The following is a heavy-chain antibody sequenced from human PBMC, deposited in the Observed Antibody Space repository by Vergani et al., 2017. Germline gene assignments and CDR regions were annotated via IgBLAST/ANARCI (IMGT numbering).Heavy chain of an antibody. Sequence: QVQLQQWGAGLLKPSETLSLTCAVYGGSFSGYYWSWIRQPPGKGLEWIGEINHSGSTNYNPSLKSRVTISVDTSKKQFSLKLSSVTAADTAVYYCARGPRLYYFDYWGQGTLVTVSS. CDR2: INHSGST. V-gene: IGHV4-34*01. CDR1: GGSFSGYY. J-gene: IGHJ4*02. CDR3: ARGPRLYYFDY.